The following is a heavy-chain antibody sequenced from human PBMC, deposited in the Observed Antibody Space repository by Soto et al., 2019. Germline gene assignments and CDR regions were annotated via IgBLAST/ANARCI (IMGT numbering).Heavy chain of an antibody. CDR2: IGGHNGNT. CDR3: ARHRFNYYDDTVYYYFDY. D-gene: IGHD3-22*01. V-gene: IGHV1-18*04. Sequence: ASVKVSCKASGHSFTSYGISWVRQAPGQGPEWMGWIGGHNGNTNHPQSLQGRVTMTTDTSRNTAYMELRSLRSDDTAVYYRARHRFNYYDDTVYYYFDYWGQGTLVTVSS. CDR1: GHSFTSYG. J-gene: IGHJ4*02.